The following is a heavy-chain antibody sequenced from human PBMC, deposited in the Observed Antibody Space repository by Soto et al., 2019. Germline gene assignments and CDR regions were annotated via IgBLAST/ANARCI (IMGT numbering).Heavy chain of an antibody. D-gene: IGHD3-10*01. CDR3: ARGGGGLLLWFGELLSGMDV. CDR2: IYYSGST. V-gene: IGHV4-30-4*01. CDR1: GGSISSGDYY. J-gene: IGHJ6*02. Sequence: QVQLQESGPGLVKPSQTLSLTCTVSGGSISSGDYYWSWIRQPPGKGLEWIGYIYYSGSTYYNPSLKRRVTISVDTSKNQFSLKLSSVTAADTAVYYCARGGGGLLLWFGELLSGMDVWGQGTTVTVSS.